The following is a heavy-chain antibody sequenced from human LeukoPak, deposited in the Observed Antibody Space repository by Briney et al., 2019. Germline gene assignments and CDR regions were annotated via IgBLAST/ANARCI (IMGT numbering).Heavy chain of an antibody. CDR2: ISYDGSNK. CDR1: GFTFSSYG. V-gene: IGHV3-30*03. D-gene: IGHD4-17*01. CDR3: AREDRTTVTNPVDY. J-gene: IGHJ4*02. Sequence: GGSLRLSCAASGFTFSSYGMHWVRQAPGKGLEWVAVISYDGSNKYYADSVKGRFTISRDNSKNTLYLQMNSLRDEDTAVYYCAREDRTTVTNPVDYWGQGTLVTVSS.